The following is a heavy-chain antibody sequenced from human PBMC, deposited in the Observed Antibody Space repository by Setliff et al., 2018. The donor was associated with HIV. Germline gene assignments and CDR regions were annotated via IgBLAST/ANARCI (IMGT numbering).Heavy chain of an antibody. D-gene: IGHD2-2*01. CDR3: AKDQCDSTKCYGDPGD. J-gene: IGHJ4*02. CDR2: TPNDGSYK. V-gene: IGHV3-30*02. CDR1: NCTFSFYG. Sequence: GGSLRLSCAASNCTFSFYGMHWVRQAPGKGLEWVAFTPNDGSYKNYADSVKGRFTISRDNSKNTLYLQMNSLRAEDTAVYYCAKDQCDSTKCYGDPGDWGQGTLVTVSS.